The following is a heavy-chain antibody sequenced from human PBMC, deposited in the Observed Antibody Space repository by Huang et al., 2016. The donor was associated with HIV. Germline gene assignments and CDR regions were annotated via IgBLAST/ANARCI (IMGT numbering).Heavy chain of an antibody. J-gene: IGHJ4*02. CDR2: IYYSGDT. Sequence: QLQLQESGPGLVRPSETLSLICTVSGGSITDSNYYWGWIRQPPGKGLEWIGSIYYSGDTEYNPSLKGGVTMSVDTSKNRFSLDIRSVAVADTAIYYCARHFGSWSGYFDSWGQGTLVPVSS. V-gene: IGHV4-39*01. CDR1: GGSITDSNYY. D-gene: IGHD3-10*01. CDR3: ARHFGSWSGYFDS.